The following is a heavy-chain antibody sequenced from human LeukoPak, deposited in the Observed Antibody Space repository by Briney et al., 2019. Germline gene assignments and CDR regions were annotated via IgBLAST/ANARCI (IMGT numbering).Heavy chain of an antibody. V-gene: IGHV3-7*03. J-gene: IGHJ4*02. Sequence: GGSLRLSCVASGFTFSNYWMSWVRQAPGKGLQWVANIKPDGSAGYYVDSVRGRFTISRDNSKNTLYLQMNSLRAEDTAVYYCARDSFGYSYGYYDYWGQGTLVTVSS. CDR2: IKPDGSAG. CDR1: GFTFSNYW. D-gene: IGHD5-18*01. CDR3: ARDSFGYSYGYYDY.